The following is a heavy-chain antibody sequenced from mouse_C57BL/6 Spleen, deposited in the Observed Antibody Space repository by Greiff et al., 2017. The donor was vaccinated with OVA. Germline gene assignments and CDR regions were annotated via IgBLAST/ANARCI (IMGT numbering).Heavy chain of an antibody. J-gene: IGHJ4*01. D-gene: IGHD1-1*01. CDR1: GFNIKDYY. CDR3: TSSITTDYAMDY. V-gene: IGHV14-1*01. CDR2: IDPEDGDT. Sequence: EVQLQESGAELVRPGASVKLSCTASGFNIKDYYMHWVKQRPEQGLEWIGRIDPEDGDTEYAPKLQGKATMTADTSSNTAYLQLSSLTSEDTAVYYCTSSITTDYAMDYWGQGTSVTVSS.